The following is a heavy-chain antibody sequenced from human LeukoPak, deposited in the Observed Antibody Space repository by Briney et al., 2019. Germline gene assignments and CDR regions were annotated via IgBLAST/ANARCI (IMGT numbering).Heavy chain of an antibody. Sequence: GGSLRLSCAAYGFTLSSYSMNWVRPAPGGGLEWVSSISSSSSYINYADSVKGRFTISRDNAKNSLYLQMNSLRAEDTAVYYCARDVEQQLVGYYGMDVWGQGTTVTVSS. D-gene: IGHD6-13*01. CDR3: ARDVEQQLVGYYGMDV. V-gene: IGHV3-21*01. J-gene: IGHJ6*02. CDR1: GFTLSSYS. CDR2: ISSSSSYI.